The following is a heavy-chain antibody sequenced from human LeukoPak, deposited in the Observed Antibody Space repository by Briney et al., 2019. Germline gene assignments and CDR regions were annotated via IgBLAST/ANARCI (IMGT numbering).Heavy chain of an antibody. V-gene: IGHV3-21*01. CDR2: ISSSSSYI. Sequence: GGSLRLSCTASGFTFSDYSMSWVRQAPGKGLEWVSSISSSSSYIFYADSVKGRFTISRDNAKNSLYLQMNSLRDEDTAVYYCARDPGTYYHDSRGFDCWGQGTLVTVSS. D-gene: IGHD3-22*01. J-gene: IGHJ4*02. CDR1: GFTFSDYS. CDR3: ARDPGTYYHDSRGFDC.